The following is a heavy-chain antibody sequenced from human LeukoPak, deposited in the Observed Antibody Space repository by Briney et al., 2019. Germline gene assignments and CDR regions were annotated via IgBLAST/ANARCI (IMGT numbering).Heavy chain of an antibody. V-gene: IGHV3-74*01. CDR3: VRSCSSGSCYGYKDY. J-gene: IGHJ4*02. Sequence: GGSLRLSCATSGFTFSSYWMHWVRQVPGKGLVWVSRVNGDGTSTSYADSVQGRFTISRDNAKNTLYLYMNSLRGDDTAIYFCVRSCSSGSCYGYKDYWGQGTLVTVSS. CDR2: VNGDGTST. D-gene: IGHD2-2*01. CDR1: GFTFSSYW.